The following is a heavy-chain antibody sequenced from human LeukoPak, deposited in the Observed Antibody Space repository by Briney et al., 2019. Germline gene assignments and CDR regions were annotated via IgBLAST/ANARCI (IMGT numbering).Heavy chain of an antibody. J-gene: IGHJ4*02. CDR2: ISWNSGSM. D-gene: IGHD3-10*01. CDR3: AKDIWTR. V-gene: IGHV3-9*01. CDR1: GFTFDDYA. Sequence: PGGSLRLSCAASGFTFDDYAMHWVRQAPGKGLEWVSGISWNSGSMGYADSVKGRFTISRDNAKNSLYLQMNSLRAEDTALYYCAKDIWTRWGQGTLVTVSS.